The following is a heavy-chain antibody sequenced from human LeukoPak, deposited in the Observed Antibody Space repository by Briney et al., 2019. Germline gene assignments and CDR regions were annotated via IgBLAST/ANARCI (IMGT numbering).Heavy chain of an antibody. J-gene: IGHJ3*02. D-gene: IGHD3/OR15-3a*01. V-gene: IGHV3-21*01. CDR3: ARGTGFAAFGI. CDR2: ISSSSSYI. Sequence: GGSLRLSCAASGFTFSSYSMNWVRQAPGKGLEWVSSISSSSSYIYCADSVKGRFTISRDNAKNSLYLQMNSLRAGDTAVYYCARGTGFAAFGIWGQGTMVTVSS. CDR1: GFTFSSYS.